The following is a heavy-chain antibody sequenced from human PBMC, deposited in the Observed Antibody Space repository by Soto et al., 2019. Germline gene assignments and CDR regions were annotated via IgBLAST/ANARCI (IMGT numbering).Heavy chain of an antibody. D-gene: IGHD2-2*01. J-gene: IGHJ3*02. CDR2: IYYSGST. Sequence: LSLTCTVSGGSIRSYYWSWIRQPPGKGLEWIGYIYYSGSTNYNPSLKSRVTISVDTSKNQFSLKLSSVTAADTAVYYCARAEGYCSSTSCALGAFDIWGQGTMVTVSS. V-gene: IGHV4-59*01. CDR3: ARAEGYCSSTSCALGAFDI. CDR1: GGSIRSYY.